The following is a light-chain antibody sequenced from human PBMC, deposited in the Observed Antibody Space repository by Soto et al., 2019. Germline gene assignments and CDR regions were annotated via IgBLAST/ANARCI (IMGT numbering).Light chain of an antibody. Sequence: DIQMTQSPSSLSAFVGDRVTITCRASQGINNYLAWYQHKPGKVPKLLIYAASTLQSGVPSRFSGGGSGTEVTLSISSLQPEDVATYYCQKYDSAPWTFGQGTEVEIK. CDR3: QKYDSAPWT. J-gene: IGKJ1*01. CDR1: QGINNY. V-gene: IGKV1-27*01. CDR2: AAS.